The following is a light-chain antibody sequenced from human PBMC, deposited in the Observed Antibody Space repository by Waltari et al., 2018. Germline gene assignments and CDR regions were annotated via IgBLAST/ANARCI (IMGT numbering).Light chain of an antibody. Sequence: QSALTQPASVSGSPGQSITISCTGTNNDVGRHYLLSWYQQHPGNAPKHIIYDVNKRPSGCPYRVSGSESGTTAYLTMSGCQAEDESDYYFCAVAHRSTYVFGTGTKVTVL. J-gene: IGLJ1*01. CDR2: DVN. V-gene: IGLV2-23*02. CDR1: NNDVGRHYL. CDR3: CAVAHRSTYV.